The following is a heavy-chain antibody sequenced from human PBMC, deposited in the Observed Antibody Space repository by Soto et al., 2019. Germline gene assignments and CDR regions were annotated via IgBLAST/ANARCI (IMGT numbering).Heavy chain of an antibody. CDR2: VYSTGGV. V-gene: IGHV4-4*07. CDR1: GDSIGRFY. Sequence: QLQLHESGPGLVKPSETLSLTCNVSGDSIGRFYWSWIRQSAGKGLEWIVRVYSTGGVTYNPALKGGVTISLDRSNNHVSLEMNSVTAADTAVYFCARDLSGTGLDIWGRGTRVSVSS. CDR3: ARDLSGTGLDI. D-gene: IGHD1-26*01. J-gene: IGHJ6*02.